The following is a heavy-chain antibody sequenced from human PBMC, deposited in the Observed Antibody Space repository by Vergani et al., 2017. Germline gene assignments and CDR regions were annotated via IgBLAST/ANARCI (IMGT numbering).Heavy chain of an antibody. V-gene: IGHV3-20*04. CDR2: INWNGGST. CDR1: GFTFDDYG. D-gene: IGHD3-22*01. Sequence: EVQLVESGGGLVQPGRSLRLSCAASGFTFDDYGMSWVRQAPGKGLEWVSSINWNGGSTDYADSVKGRFTISRDNAKNSLYLQMNSLRAEDTALYYCARSPYYDSSGYYLYWGQGTLVTVSS. CDR3: ARSPYYDSSGYYLY. J-gene: IGHJ4*02.